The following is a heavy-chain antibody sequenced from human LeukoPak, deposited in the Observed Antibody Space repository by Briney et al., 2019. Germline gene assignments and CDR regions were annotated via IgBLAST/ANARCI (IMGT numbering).Heavy chain of an antibody. CDR2: INPNSGGT. J-gene: IGHJ4*02. V-gene: IGHV1-2*02. CDR1: GYTFTGYY. D-gene: IGHD4/OR15-4a*01. Sequence: RASVKVSCKASGYTFTGYYMHWVRQAPGQGLEWMRWINPNSGGTNYAQKFQGRVTMTRDTSISTAYMELSRLRSDDTAVYYCASLLTTGGTYYFDYWGQGTLVTVSS. CDR3: ASLLTTGGTYYFDY.